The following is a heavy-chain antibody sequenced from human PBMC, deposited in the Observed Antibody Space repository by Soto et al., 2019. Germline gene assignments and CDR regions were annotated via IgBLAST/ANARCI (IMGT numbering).Heavy chain of an antibody. J-gene: IGHJ2*01. CDR3: VREAGDYDWYFDL. V-gene: IGHV1-18*01. CDR2: ISPHNAKT. D-gene: IGHD4-17*01. CDR1: GYTFSSRG. Sequence: QAQLVQSGPEVKEPGASVKVSCKASGYTFSSRGIYWERQAPGQGLEWMGWISPHNAKTHYAQSLQGRVTLTTDTSTSTAYMDLRSLRSDDTAVYYCVREAGDYDWYFDLWGRGTPVTVSS.